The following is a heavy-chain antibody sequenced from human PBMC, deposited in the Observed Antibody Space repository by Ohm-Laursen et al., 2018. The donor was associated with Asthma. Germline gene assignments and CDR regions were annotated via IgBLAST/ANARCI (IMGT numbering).Heavy chain of an antibody. V-gene: IGHV3-53*01. D-gene: IGHD4-17*01. Sequence: SLRLSCAASGFTVSSNYMSWVRQAPGKGLEWVSVIYSGGSTYYADSVKGRFTISRDNAKSSLYLQMNSLTAEDTAVYYCARDPPVTTVTTGEYFDYWGQGTLVTVSS. J-gene: IGHJ4*02. CDR1: GFTVSSNY. CDR3: ARDPPVTTVTTGEYFDY. CDR2: IYSGGST.